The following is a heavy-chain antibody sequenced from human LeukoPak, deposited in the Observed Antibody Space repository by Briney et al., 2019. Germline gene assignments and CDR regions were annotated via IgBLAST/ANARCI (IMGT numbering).Heavy chain of an antibody. Sequence: ASVKVSCKASGYTFTSYYMHWVRQAPGQGLEWMGIINPSGGSTSYAQKFQGRVTMTRDTSTSTAYMELRSLRSDDTAVYDCARDPGGAPDYWGQGTLVTVSS. CDR3: ARDPGGAPDY. J-gene: IGHJ4*02. CDR1: GYTFTSYY. D-gene: IGHD3-16*01. V-gene: IGHV1-46*01. CDR2: INPSGGST.